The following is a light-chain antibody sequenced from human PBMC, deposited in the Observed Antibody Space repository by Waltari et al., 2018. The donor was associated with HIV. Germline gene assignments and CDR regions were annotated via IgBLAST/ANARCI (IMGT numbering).Light chain of an antibody. V-gene: IGLV1-40*01. Sequence: QSVLTQPPSLSGAPGLGVSLSCTGSTSNIAAGSDVHCYQQLPGTTPKRLVYGNSNRPSGVPDRFSGSKSATSASLAITGLQAEDEADYYCQSYDNSLSAWVFGGGTKLPVL. CDR2: GNS. J-gene: IGLJ3*02. CDR3: QSYDNSLSAWV. CDR1: TSNIAAGSD.